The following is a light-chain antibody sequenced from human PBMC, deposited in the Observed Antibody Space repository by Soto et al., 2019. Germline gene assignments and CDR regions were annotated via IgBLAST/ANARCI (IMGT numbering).Light chain of an antibody. CDR1: SSNIGAGYD. CDR2: GNS. J-gene: IGLJ1*01. Sequence: QSVLTQPPSVSGAPGQRGTISWTGSSSNIGAGYDVHWYQQLPGTAPKLLIYGNSNRPSGVPDRFSGSKSGTSASLAITGLQAEDEADYYCQSYDSSLSGSYVFGTGTKVTV. V-gene: IGLV1-40*01. CDR3: QSYDSSLSGSYV.